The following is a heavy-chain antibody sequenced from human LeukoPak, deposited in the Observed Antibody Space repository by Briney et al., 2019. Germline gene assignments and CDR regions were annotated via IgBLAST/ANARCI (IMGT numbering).Heavy chain of an antibody. CDR1: GGSISSYF. CDR2: IYYSGSA. D-gene: IGHD6-13*01. Sequence: PSETLSLTCAVSGGSISSYFWSWIRQPPGKGLEWIGYIYYSGSANYNHSLKSRVTMSVDTSKKQVSLKLSSVTAADTAVYYCAGGQYSSSWTSMDVWGQGTTVTVSS. CDR3: AGGQYSSSWTSMDV. V-gene: IGHV4-59*08. J-gene: IGHJ6*02.